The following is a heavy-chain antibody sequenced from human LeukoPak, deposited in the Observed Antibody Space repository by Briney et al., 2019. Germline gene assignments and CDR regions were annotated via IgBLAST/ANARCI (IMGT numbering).Heavy chain of an antibody. CDR2: IKTKIEGATT. CDR3: TIDSNSGWTGY. D-gene: IGHD6-19*01. J-gene: IGHJ4*02. Sequence: GGSLRLSCAASGFTFSNAWMSWVGQAPGKRLEWVGRIKTKIEGATTDYAAPVKGRFTISRDDSKNTVYLQMNSLKTEDTAVYYCTIDSNSGWTGYWGQGTLVTVSS. V-gene: IGHV3-15*01. CDR1: GFTFSNAW.